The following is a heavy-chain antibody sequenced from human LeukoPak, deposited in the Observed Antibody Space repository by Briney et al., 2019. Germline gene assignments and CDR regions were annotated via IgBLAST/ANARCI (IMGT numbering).Heavy chain of an antibody. J-gene: IGHJ4*02. CDR2: ISGSGGST. D-gene: IGHD6-13*01. Sequence: GGSLRLSCAASGFTFSSYAMSWVRQAPGKGLEWVSAISGSGGSTYYADSVKGRFTISRDNSKNTLYLQMNSLRAEDTAVHHCAKAGSWYDFDYWGQGTLVTVSS. V-gene: IGHV3-23*01. CDR1: GFTFSSYA. CDR3: AKAGSWYDFDY.